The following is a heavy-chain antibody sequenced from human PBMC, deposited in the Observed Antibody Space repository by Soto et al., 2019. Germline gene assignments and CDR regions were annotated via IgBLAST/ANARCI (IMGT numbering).Heavy chain of an antibody. CDR2: IHWDDDQ. CDR3: AHRLGPPPTEYYFDY. J-gene: IGHJ4*02. V-gene: IGHV2-5*02. CDR1: GFSLSTSGVG. Sequence: QITLKESGPTLVKPTQTLTLTCTFSGFSLSTSGVGVGWIRQPPGKALEWLALIHWDDDQRYSPSLKRRLTITKDTSKNQVVLTMTNMAPVDTATYYCAHRLGPPPTEYYFDYWGQGTLVTVSS. D-gene: IGHD4-17*01.